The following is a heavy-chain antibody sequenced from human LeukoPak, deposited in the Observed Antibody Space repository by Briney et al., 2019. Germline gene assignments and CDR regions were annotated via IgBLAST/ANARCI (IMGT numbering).Heavy chain of an antibody. Sequence: SETLSLTCTVSGGSISSYYWSWIRQPPGKGLEWIGYIYYSGSTNYNPSLKSRVTISVDASKNQFSLKLSSVTAADTAVYYCARVAWNWAFDIWGQGTMVTVSS. D-gene: IGHD1-7*01. V-gene: IGHV4-59*01. J-gene: IGHJ3*02. CDR3: ARVAWNWAFDI. CDR2: IYYSGST. CDR1: GGSISSYY.